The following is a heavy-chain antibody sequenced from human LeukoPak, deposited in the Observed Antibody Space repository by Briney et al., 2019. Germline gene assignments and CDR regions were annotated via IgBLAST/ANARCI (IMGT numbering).Heavy chain of an antibody. V-gene: IGHV4-34*01. CDR2: INHSGST. Sequence: KPSETLSLTCAVYGGSFSGYCWSWIRQPPGKGLEWIGEINHSGSTNYNPSLKSRVTISVDTSKNQFSLKLSSVTAADTAVYYCAGDSSSWYVGNYWGQGTLVTVSS. D-gene: IGHD6-13*01. CDR3: AGDSSSWYVGNY. J-gene: IGHJ4*02. CDR1: GGSFSGYC.